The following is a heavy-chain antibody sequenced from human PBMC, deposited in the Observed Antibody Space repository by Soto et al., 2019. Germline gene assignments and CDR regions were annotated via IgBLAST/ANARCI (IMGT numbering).Heavy chain of an antibody. CDR2: IKQDGSEK. V-gene: IGHV3-7*01. CDR1: GFTFSTYW. CDR3: VRDWSTFWGMDV. J-gene: IGHJ6*02. Sequence: GGSLRLSCAASGFTFSTYWMNWVRQAPGKGLEWVANIKQDGSEKYYVDSVKGRFAISGDNAKDSLFLQMNNLRAEDTAVYYCVRDWSTFWGMDVWGQGTTVTVSS.